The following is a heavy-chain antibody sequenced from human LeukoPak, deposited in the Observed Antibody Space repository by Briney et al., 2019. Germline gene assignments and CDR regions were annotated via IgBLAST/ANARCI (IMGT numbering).Heavy chain of an antibody. Sequence: GGSLRLSCAASGFTFSSYGMHWVRQAPGKGLEWVAVIWYDGSNKYYADSVKGRFTISRDNSKNTLYLQMNSLRAEDTAVYYCARGPLIAAAGTWWGQGTLVTVSS. D-gene: IGHD6-13*01. CDR1: GFTFSSYG. J-gene: IGHJ4*02. V-gene: IGHV3-33*01. CDR3: ARGPLIAAAGTW. CDR2: IWYDGSNK.